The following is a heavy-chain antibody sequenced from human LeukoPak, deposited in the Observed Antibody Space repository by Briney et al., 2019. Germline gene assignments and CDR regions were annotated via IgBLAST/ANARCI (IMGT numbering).Heavy chain of an antibody. J-gene: IGHJ5*02. CDR2: IYHSGST. V-gene: IGHV4-34*01. CDR1: GGSISSYY. Sequence: SETLSLTCTVSGGSISSYYWSWIRQPPGEGLEWIGEIYHSGSTNYDPSLKSRVTMSVDTSKNQFSLKLTSVTAADTAVYYCAKSLYGSGSYYNWFDPWGQGTLVTVSS. CDR3: AKSLYGSGSYYNWFDP. D-gene: IGHD3-10*01.